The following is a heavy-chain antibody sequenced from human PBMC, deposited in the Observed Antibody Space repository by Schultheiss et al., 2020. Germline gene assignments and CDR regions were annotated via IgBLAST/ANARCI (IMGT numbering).Heavy chain of an antibody. CDR1: GGSVSSGSYY. J-gene: IGHJ4*02. CDR2: IYYSGST. D-gene: IGHD4-17*01. Sequence: SETLSLTCTVSGGSVSSGSYYWSWIRQHPGKGLEWIGYIYYSGSTYYNPSLKSRVTISVDTSKNQFSLKLSSVTAADTAVYYCARESNGDYVNSWGQGTLVTVSS. CDR3: ARESNGDYVNS. V-gene: IGHV4-31*03.